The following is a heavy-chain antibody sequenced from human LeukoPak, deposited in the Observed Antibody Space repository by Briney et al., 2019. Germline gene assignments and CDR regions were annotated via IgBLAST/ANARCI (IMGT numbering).Heavy chain of an antibody. CDR1: GFTFSNAW. V-gene: IGHV3-15*01. J-gene: IGHJ4*02. Sequence: PGGSLRLSCAASGFTFSNAWMSWVRQAPGKGLEWVGRIKSKTDGGTTDYAAPVKGRFTISRDDSKNTLYLQMNSLKTEDTAVYYCTTAKYYYDSSGYYYSDYWGQGTLVTVSS. CDR2: IKSKTDGGTT. D-gene: IGHD3-22*01. CDR3: TTAKYYYDSSGYYYSDY.